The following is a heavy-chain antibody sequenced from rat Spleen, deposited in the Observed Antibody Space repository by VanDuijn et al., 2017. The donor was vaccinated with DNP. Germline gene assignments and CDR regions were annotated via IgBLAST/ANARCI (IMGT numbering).Heavy chain of an antibody. V-gene: IGHV5-22*01. CDR1: GFTFSDDY. J-gene: IGHJ2*01. CDR2: IGSDAYAP. D-gene: IGHD4-3*01. CDR3: IRWNSGHFDY. Sequence: EVQLVESGGGLVQPGRSLKLSCAASGFTFSDDYMAWVRQAPTKGLEWVAYIGSDAYAPYYGDSVKGRFTISRDNAKSTLYLQMNTLRSEDMTTYYCIRWNSGHFDYWGQGVMVTVSS.